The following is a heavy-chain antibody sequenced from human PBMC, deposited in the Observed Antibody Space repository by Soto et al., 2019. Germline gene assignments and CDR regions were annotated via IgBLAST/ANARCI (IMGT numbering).Heavy chain of an antibody. J-gene: IGHJ4*02. V-gene: IGHV1-69*01. D-gene: IGHD2-15*01. CDR2: IIPIFGTA. CDR1: GGTFSSYA. CDR3: AREGVVVAATEYYFDY. Sequence: HVQLVQSGAEVKKPGSSVKVSCKASGGTFSSYAISWVRQAPGQGLEWMGGIIPIFGTANYAQKFQGRVTITADESTSTAYMELSSLRSEDTAVYYCAREGVVVAATEYYFDYWGQGTLVTVSS.